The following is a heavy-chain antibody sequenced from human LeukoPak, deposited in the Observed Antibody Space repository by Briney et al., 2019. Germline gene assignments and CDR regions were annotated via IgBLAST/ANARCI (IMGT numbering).Heavy chain of an antibody. V-gene: IGHV3-23*01. D-gene: IGHD6-19*01. CDR3: AKLPVAGLYLDY. Sequence: GGSLRLSCAASGFTFSSYAMSWVRQAPGKGLEWISAISGSGGSTYYVDSVKGRFTISRDNSKNTLYLQMNSLRVEDTAVYYCAKLPVAGLYLDYWGQGTLVTVSS. CDR2: ISGSGGST. CDR1: GFTFSSYA. J-gene: IGHJ4*02.